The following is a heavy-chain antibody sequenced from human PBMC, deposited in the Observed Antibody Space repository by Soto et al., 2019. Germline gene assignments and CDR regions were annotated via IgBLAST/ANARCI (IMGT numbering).Heavy chain of an antibody. CDR3: ARLSIHILKGEDWFDT. V-gene: IGHV4-39*01. Sequence: QLQLQESGPGLVKPSETLSLTCTVSGGSISSSSYYWGWIRQPPGKGLEWIGSIYYSGSTYYNPSLKSRVNITVDTSKNQFSLKLSSVTAADTAVYYGARLSIHILKGEDWFDTWGQGTLVTVSS. J-gene: IGHJ5*02. CDR2: IYYSGST. D-gene: IGHD3-9*01. CDR1: GGSISSSSYY.